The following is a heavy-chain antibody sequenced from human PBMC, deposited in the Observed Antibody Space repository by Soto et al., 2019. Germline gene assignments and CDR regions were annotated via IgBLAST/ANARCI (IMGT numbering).Heavy chain of an antibody. V-gene: IGHV3-30*18. CDR3: AKTSGYDYVWGSSGLDP. CDR1: GFTFSSFG. Sequence: QVQLVESGGGVVQPGRSLRLSCAASGFTFSSFGMHWVRQAPDKGLQWVAVISYDGSDKYYADSVKGRLTISRDDSTNKMYLQMNRLRPEDTAVYYCAKTSGYDYVWGSSGLDPWGQGTLVTVSS. CDR2: ISYDGSDK. J-gene: IGHJ5*02. D-gene: IGHD3-16*01.